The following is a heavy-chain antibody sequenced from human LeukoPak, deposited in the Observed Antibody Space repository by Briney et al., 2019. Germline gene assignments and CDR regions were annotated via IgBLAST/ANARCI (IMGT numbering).Heavy chain of an antibody. J-gene: IGHJ3*02. Sequence: GGSLRLSCAASGFTVSSNYMSWVRQAPGKGLEWVANTNLDGSEKYYVDSVKGRVTISRDNAMNFLYLQLNSLRVDDTAVYYCARDSGSCRGCAFDIWGQGTVVTVSS. V-gene: IGHV3-7*01. CDR3: ARDSGSCRGCAFDI. D-gene: IGHD1-26*01. CDR2: TNLDGSEK. CDR1: GFTVSSNY.